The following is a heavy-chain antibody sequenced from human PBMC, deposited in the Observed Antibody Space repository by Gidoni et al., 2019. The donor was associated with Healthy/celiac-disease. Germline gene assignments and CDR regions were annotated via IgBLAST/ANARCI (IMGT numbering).Heavy chain of an antibody. J-gene: IGHJ5*02. D-gene: IGHD2-8*01. CDR1: GGSISSSSYY. Sequence: QLQLQESGPGLVKPSETLSLTCTVSGGSISSSSYYWGWIRQPPGKGLEWIGSIYYSGSTYYNPSLKSRVTISVDTSKNQFSLKLSSVTAADTAVYYCARHLRVYATLDNQKYNWFDPWGQGTLVTVSS. CDR2: IYYSGST. V-gene: IGHV4-39*01. CDR3: ARHLRVYATLDNQKYNWFDP.